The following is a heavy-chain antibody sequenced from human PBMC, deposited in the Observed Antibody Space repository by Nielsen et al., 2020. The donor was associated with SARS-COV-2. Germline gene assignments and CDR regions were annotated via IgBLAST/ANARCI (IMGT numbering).Heavy chain of an antibody. CDR1: GYTFTSYY. D-gene: IGHD6-13*01. Sequence: ASVKVSCKASGYTFTSYYMHWVRQAPGKGLEWMGIVNPVDGSTNYVQKFQGRVTMTRDTSTSTVYMELSSLRSEDTAVYYCARGGFSRTSNIDFWGQGTLVTVSS. J-gene: IGHJ4*02. CDR3: ARGGFSRTSNIDF. V-gene: IGHV1-46*01. CDR2: VNPVDGST.